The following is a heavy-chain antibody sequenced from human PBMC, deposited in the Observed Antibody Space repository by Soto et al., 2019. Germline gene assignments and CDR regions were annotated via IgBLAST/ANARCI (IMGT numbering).Heavy chain of an antibody. CDR2: ISNDGSNK. CDR1: GFIFSSFA. J-gene: IGHJ4*02. Sequence: QVQLLESGGGVVQPGRSLRLSCAASGFIFSSFAMHWVRQAPGKGLAWLASISNDGSNKYYVDSVQGRFTISRDNSKNTLYLKMNTLRAEDTAVYYCARVTTAWGAGRYWGQGTLVTVSS. V-gene: IGHV3-30-3*01. CDR3: ARVTTAWGAGRY. D-gene: IGHD2-21*02.